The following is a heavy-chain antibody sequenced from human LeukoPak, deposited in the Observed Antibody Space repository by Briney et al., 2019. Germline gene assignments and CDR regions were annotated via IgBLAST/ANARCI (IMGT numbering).Heavy chain of an antibody. V-gene: IGHV4-59*08. CDR1: GGSISSYY. CDR3: ARHKEDAPDAFDI. CDR2: IYYSGST. Sequence: PSETLSLTCTVSGGSISSYYWSWIRQPPGKGLEWIGYIYYSGSTNYNPSLKSRVTISVDTSKNQFSLKLSSVTAADTAVYYCARHKEDAPDAFDIWGQGAMVTVSS. J-gene: IGHJ3*02. D-gene: IGHD2-2*01.